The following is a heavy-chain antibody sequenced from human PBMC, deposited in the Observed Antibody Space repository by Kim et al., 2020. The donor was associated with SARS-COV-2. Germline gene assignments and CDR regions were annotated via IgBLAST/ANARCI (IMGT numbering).Heavy chain of an antibody. CDR2: IYYSGST. V-gene: IGHV4-39*01. CDR1: GGSISSSSYY. CDR3: ARRAGWAAAGRGDFDY. Sequence: SETLSLTCTVSGGSISSSSYYWGWIRQPPGKGLEWIGSIYYSGSTYYNPSLKSRVTISVDTSKNQFSLKLSSVTAADTAVYYCARRAGWAAAGRGDFDYWGQGTLVTVSS. J-gene: IGHJ4*02. D-gene: IGHD6-13*01.